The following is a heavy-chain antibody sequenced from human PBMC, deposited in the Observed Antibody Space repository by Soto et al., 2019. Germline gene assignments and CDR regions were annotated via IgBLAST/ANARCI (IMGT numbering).Heavy chain of an antibody. CDR3: ARVGYSYGTLLYYYGMDV. CDR2: IYYSGST. V-gene: IGHV4-39*01. Sequence: SETLSLTCTVSGGSISSSSYYWGWIRQPPGKGLEWIGSIYYSGSTYYSPSLKSRVTISVDTSKNQFSLKLSSVTAADTAVYYCARVGYSYGTLLYYYGMDVWGQGTTVTVSS. D-gene: IGHD5-18*01. CDR1: GGSISSSSYY. J-gene: IGHJ6*02.